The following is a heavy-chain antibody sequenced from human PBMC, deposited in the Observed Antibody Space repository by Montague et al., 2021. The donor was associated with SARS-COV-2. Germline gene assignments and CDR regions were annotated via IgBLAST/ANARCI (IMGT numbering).Heavy chain of an antibody. CDR2: IDWXXXK. CDR1: GFSLSTSGMC. CDR3: ARIFDSSWPTFDY. D-gene: IGHD6-13*01. V-gene: IGHV2-70*01. Sequence: PALVKPTQTLTLTCTFPGFSLSTSGMCVSWIRQPPGKALEWLALIDWXXXKYYSTSLKTRLTISKDTSKNQVVLTMTNMDPVDTATYYCARIFDSSWPTFDYWGQGTLVTVSS. J-gene: IGHJ4*02.